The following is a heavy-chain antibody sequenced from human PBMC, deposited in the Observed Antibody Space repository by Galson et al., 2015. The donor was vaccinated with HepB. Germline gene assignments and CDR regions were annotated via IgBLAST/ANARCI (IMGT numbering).Heavy chain of an antibody. CDR1: GFTFSNAW. J-gene: IGHJ6*02. V-gene: IGHV3-15*01. CDR3: TTDYLYYYGMDV. D-gene: IGHD3-16*02. Sequence: SLRLSCAASGFTFSNAWMSWVRQAPGKGLERVGRIKSKTDGGTTDYAAPVKGRFTISRDDSKNTLYLQMNSLKTEDTAVYYCTTDYLYYYGMDVWGQGTTVTVSS. CDR2: IKSKTDGGTT.